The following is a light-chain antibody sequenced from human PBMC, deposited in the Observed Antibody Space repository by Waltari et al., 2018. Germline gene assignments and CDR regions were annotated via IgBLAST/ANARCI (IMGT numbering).Light chain of an antibody. CDR1: QSISSY. J-gene: IGKJ3*01. Sequence: EIVLKQSPATLSLSPGDRATLSCRASQSISSYLAWYQQKPGQAPRLLIYDASTRATGIPARFSGSGSVIDFTLTISSLEPEDFAIYYCQQRSKSFTFGPGTKVDIK. CDR3: QQRSKSFT. V-gene: IGKV3-11*01. CDR2: DAS.